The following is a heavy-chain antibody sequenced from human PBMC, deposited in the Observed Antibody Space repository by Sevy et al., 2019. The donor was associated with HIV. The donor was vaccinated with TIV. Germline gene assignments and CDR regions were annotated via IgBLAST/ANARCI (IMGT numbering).Heavy chain of an antibody. J-gene: IGHJ4*02. Sequence: GGSLRLSCAASGFTFSTYGMHWVRQAPGKGLEWVAVISYDGFKTYYADSMKGRFTISRDNSKNTLYLQMNSLRVEDTALYFCAKYGGWYNYAPSDYWGLGTLVTVSS. V-gene: IGHV3-30*18. CDR2: ISYDGFKT. CDR3: AKYGGWYNYAPSDY. CDR1: GFTFSTYG. D-gene: IGHD1-1*01.